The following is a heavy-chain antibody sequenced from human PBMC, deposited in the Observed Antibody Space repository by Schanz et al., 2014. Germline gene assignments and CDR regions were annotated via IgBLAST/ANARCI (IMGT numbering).Heavy chain of an antibody. J-gene: IGHJ4*02. CDR2: INSVGSNT. V-gene: IGHV3-74*02. CDR3: ARGGFGEVSYFDY. D-gene: IGHD3-10*01. Sequence: EVQLVESGGDLVQPGGSLKLSCAASGFTFSSHWMHWVRQDPGKGLVWVARINSVGSNTDYADSVKGRFTISRDNSKNPLYLQMNSLRPEDTAVYYCARGGFGEVSYFDYWGQGTLVTVSS. CDR1: GFTFSSHW.